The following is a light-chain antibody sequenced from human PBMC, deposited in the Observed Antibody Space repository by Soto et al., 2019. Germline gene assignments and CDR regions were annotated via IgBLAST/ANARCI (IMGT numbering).Light chain of an antibody. J-gene: IGLJ1*01. CDR2: DVS. V-gene: IGLV2-11*01. CDR3: CSYAGSYTRV. Sequence: QSVLTQPRSVSGSPGQSVTISCTGTSSDVGDYNYVSWYQQHPGKAPKLMIYDVSKRPSGVPDRFSGSKSGNTASLTISGLQAEDEADYYCCSYAGSYTRVFGIGTKLTVL. CDR1: SSDVGDYNY.